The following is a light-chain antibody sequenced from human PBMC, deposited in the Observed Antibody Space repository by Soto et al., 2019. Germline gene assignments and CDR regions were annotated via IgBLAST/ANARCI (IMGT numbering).Light chain of an antibody. V-gene: IGKV1-5*01. CDR2: DAS. J-gene: IGKJ1*01. Sequence: DIQMTQSPSTLSASVGDRVTITCRASQSISSWLAWYQQKPGKAPKLLIYDASSLESGVPSRFSASGSGTEFTLTISSLQPDDFATDYCQQYNSYTWTFGQGTKVDIK. CDR1: QSISSW. CDR3: QQYNSYTWT.